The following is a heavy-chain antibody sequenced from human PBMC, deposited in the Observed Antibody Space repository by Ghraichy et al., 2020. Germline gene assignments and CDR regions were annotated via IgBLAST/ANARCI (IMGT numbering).Heavy chain of an antibody. D-gene: IGHD6-6*01. CDR1: GGSFSGYY. CDR2: INHSGST. CDR3: ARDGPGSSSRVGY. J-gene: IGHJ4*02. Sequence: SETLSLTCAVYGGSFSGYYWSWIRQPPGKGLEWIGEINHSGSTNYNPSLKSRVTISVDTSKNQFSLKLSSVTAADTAVYYCARDGPGSSSRVGYWGQGTLVTVSS. V-gene: IGHV4-34*01.